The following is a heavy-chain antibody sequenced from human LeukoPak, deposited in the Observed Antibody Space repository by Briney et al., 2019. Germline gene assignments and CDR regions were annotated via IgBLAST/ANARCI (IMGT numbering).Heavy chain of an antibody. V-gene: IGHV4-39*07. Sequence: SETLSLTCTVSGGSISSSSYYWGWIRQPPGKGLEWIGSIYYSGSTYYNPSLKSRVTISVDTSKNQFSLKLSSVTAADTAVYYCARKGRGYYDSNPDDYWGQGTLVTVSS. D-gene: IGHD3-22*01. CDR3: ARKGRGYYDSNPDDY. J-gene: IGHJ4*02. CDR2: IYYSGST. CDR1: GGSISSSSYY.